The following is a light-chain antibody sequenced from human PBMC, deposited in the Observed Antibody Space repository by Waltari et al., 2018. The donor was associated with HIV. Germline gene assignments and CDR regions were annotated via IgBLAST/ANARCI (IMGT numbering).Light chain of an antibody. J-gene: IGLJ3*02. CDR2: MNN. V-gene: IGLV1-44*01. CDR3: ATWDDNLNGV. CDR1: SSNIGNND. Sequence: QSVLTQPPSPSGTPGQTVIISCSGNSSNIGNNDVTWYQHFPATAPKLVVYMNNCRPSRVPDGFSGARTGTSASLAISGLQSEEEADYYCATWDDNLNGVFGGGTKLTVL.